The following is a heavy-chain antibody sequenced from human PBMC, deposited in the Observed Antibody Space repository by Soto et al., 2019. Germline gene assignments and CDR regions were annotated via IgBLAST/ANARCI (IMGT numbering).Heavy chain of an antibody. CDR1: GFTFSSYW. Sequence: GGSLRLSCAASGFTFSSYWMHWVRQAPGKGLMWVSRINNDGTSTKYADSVKGRFTISRDNAKNTLYLQMNSLRVEDSAVYYCARDKDYRTDYWGQGTLVTVXS. D-gene: IGHD4-17*01. V-gene: IGHV3-74*01. J-gene: IGHJ4*02. CDR3: ARDKDYRTDY. CDR2: INNDGTST.